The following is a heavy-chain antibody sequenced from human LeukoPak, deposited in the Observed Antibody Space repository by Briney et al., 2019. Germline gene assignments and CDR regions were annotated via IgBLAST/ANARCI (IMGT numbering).Heavy chain of an antibody. D-gene: IGHD3-22*01. V-gene: IGHV3-23*01. CDR1: GFTFSSYA. J-gene: IGHJ4*02. CDR2: ISGSGGST. CDR3: TRLRSDYYDSSGYYAGFSDY. Sequence: GGSLRLSCAASGFTFSSYAMNWVRQAPGKGLEWVSAISGSGGSTYYADSVKGRFTISRDNSKNTLYLQMNSLRAEDTAVYYCTRLRSDYYDSSGYYAGFSDYWGQGILVTVSS.